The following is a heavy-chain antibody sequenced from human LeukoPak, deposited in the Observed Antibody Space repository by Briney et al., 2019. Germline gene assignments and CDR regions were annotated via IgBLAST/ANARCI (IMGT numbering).Heavy chain of an antibody. Sequence: ASVKVSCKASGYTFTGYYMHWVRQAPGQGLEWMGWINPNSGGTNYAQKFQGRVTMTRDTSLSTAYMELSRLRSDDTAVYYCARGGITMVQGVIIRNWFDPWGQGTLVTVSS. CDR2: INPNSGGT. J-gene: IGHJ5*02. V-gene: IGHV1-2*02. CDR3: ARGGITMVQGVIIRNWFDP. D-gene: IGHD3-10*01. CDR1: GYTFTGYY.